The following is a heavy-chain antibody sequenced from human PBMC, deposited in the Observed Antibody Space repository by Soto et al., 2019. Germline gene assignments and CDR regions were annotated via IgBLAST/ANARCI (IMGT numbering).Heavy chain of an antibody. CDR1: GFTFSSYA. J-gene: IGHJ4*02. CDR3: VRTIQPGTTTYFDS. CDR2: ISGSGGST. D-gene: IGHD1-1*01. V-gene: IGHV3-23*01. Sequence: GGSLRLSCAASGFTFSSYAMRWVRQAPVKGLEWVSAISGSGGSTTYAASVKGRLTLSRDDSNNSVYLQMNSLKTEDTAVYFCVRTIQPGTTTYFDSWGQGTLVTVSS.